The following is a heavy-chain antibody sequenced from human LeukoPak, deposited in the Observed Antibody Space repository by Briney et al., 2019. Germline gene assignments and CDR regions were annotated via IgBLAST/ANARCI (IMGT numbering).Heavy chain of an antibody. J-gene: IGHJ4*02. V-gene: IGHV3-30*02. CDR1: GFTFSSYA. CDR3: ARDETAGYSSGWYPY. CDR2: IWYDGSIK. Sequence: AGGSLRLSRATSGFTFSSYAMHWVRQAPGKGLEWVAFIWYDGSIKYYADSVKGRFTISRDNSKNTLYLQMNSLRAEDTAVYYCARDETAGYSSGWYPYWGQGTLVTVSS. D-gene: IGHD6-19*01.